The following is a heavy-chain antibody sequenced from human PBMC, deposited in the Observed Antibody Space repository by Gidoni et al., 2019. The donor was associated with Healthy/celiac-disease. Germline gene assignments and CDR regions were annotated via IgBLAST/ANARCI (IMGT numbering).Heavy chain of an antibody. J-gene: IGHJ4*02. CDR3: TTDRGVVATIMAY. CDR2: IKSKTDGGTT. CDR1: GFTFSNAW. Sequence: EVQLVESGGGLVTPGGSLRLSCAASGFTFSNAWMSWVRQAPGKGLEWVGRIKSKTDGGTTDYAAPVKGRFTISRDDSKNTLYLQMNSLKTEDTAVYYCTTDRGVVATIMAYWGQGTLVTVSS. V-gene: IGHV3-15*01. D-gene: IGHD5-12*01.